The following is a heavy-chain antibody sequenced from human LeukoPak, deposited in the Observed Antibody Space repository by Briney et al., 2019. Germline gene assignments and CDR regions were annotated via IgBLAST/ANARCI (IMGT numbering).Heavy chain of an antibody. Sequence: GGSLRLSCAASGFTFSSYAMSWVRQAPGKGLEWVSAISGSGGTTYYADSVKGRFTISRDNSKNTLYLQMNSLRAEDTAVYYCAKDHWSIAARPLTSDYWGQGTLVTVSS. CDR1: GFTFSSYA. V-gene: IGHV3-23*01. CDR3: AKDHWSIAARPLTSDY. J-gene: IGHJ4*02. D-gene: IGHD6-6*01. CDR2: ISGSGGTT.